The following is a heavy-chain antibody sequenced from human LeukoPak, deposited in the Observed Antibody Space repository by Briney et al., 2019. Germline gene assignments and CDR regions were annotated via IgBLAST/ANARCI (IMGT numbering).Heavy chain of an antibody. CDR3: ARHVFSSWSTLAWFDP. V-gene: IGHV4-39*01. Sequence: PSETLSLTCTVSGGSISSSSYYWGWIRQPPGKGLEWIGSIYYSGSTYYNPSLKSRVTISVDTSKNQFSLKLSSVTAADTAVYYCARHVFSSWSTLAWFDPWGQGTLVTVSS. CDR2: IYYSGST. J-gene: IGHJ5*02. CDR1: GGSISSSSYY. D-gene: IGHD6-13*01.